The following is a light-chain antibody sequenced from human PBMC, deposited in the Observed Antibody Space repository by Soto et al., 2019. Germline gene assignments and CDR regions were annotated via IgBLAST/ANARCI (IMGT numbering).Light chain of an antibody. CDR2: GNT. Sequence: QSVLTQPPSMSGAPGQRVTISCTGSRSNIGAGYDVHWYQLLPGTAPKLLIYGNTNRPPGVTDRFSGSKAGTSASLAITGLRAEDEADYYCQSHDSSLNSWVFGGGTKLTVL. V-gene: IGLV1-40*01. J-gene: IGLJ3*02. CDR1: RSNIGAGYD. CDR3: QSHDSSLNSWV.